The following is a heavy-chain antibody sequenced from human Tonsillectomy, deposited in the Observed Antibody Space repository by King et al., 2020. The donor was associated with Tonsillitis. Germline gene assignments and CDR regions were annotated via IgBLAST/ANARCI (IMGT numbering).Heavy chain of an antibody. CDR2: IYYSGSA. D-gene: IGHD6-19*01. CDR1: RGSISSSY. CDR3: ARITAVADMVTSYFDY. Sequence: QLQESGPGLVKPSETLSLTCSVSRGSISSSYWSWIRQPPGKGLEWIGYIYYSGSANYNPSLKSRVTISVDTSKNQFSLKLNSVTAADTAVYYCARITAVADMVTSYFDYWGQGTLVTVSS. V-gene: IGHV4-59*01. J-gene: IGHJ4*02.